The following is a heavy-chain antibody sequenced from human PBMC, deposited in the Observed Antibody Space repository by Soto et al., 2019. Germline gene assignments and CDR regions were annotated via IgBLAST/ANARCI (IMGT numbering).Heavy chain of an antibody. V-gene: IGHV4-59*01. CDR2: IYYSGSA. J-gene: IGHJ4*02. Sequence: SETLPLTCTVSGGSISSYYWSWIRQPPGKGLEWIGYIYYSGSANYNPSLRSRVTISVDTSKNQFSLKLSSVTAADTAVYYCAREGANYYGSGSYYAGGQFDYWGQGTLVTVSS. CDR3: AREGANYYGSGSYYAGGQFDY. CDR1: GGSISSYY. D-gene: IGHD3-10*01.